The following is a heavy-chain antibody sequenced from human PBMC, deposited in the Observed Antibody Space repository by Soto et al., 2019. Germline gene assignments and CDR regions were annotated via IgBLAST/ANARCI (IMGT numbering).Heavy chain of an antibody. D-gene: IGHD5-12*01. CDR3: ARHRWGLKDGYNY. CDR1: GGSISSYY. Sequence: SETLSITCTVSGGSISSYYWSWIRQPPGKGLEWIGYIYYSGSTDYNPSLKSRFSISLYTSKHQFSLKLNSVTAADTAVYYCARHRWGLKDGYNYWGQGTLVTVS. J-gene: IGHJ4*02. V-gene: IGHV4-59*08. CDR2: IYYSGST.